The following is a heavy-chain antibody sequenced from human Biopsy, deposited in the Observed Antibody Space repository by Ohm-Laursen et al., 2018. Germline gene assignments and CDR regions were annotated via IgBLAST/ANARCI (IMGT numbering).Heavy chain of an antibody. Sequence: GTLSLTCIVSGGSMIHYYWNWIRQTPGKGLEWIGYIYYSGSTNYNPSLKSRVTISVDTSKNQFSLRLNSVTAADTAVYYCARATNSTGWPYYYFYGMDVWGQGTTVTVSS. V-gene: IGHV4-59*01. J-gene: IGHJ6*02. CDR2: IYYSGST. CDR1: GGSMIHYY. D-gene: IGHD2/OR15-2a*01. CDR3: ARATNSTGWPYYYFYGMDV.